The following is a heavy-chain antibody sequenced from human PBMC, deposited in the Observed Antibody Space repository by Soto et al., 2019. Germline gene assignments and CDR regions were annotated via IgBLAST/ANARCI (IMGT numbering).Heavy chain of an antibody. CDR1: GGSFSGYY. CDR2: IHYSGST. J-gene: IGHJ6*02. Sequence: PSETLSLTCAVYGGSFSGYYWSWIRQSPGKGLEWIGYIHYSGSTNYNPSLKSRITISIDTSKNHFSLKLTSVTAADTAVYYCARGAYDILTGGGGPYGMDVWGQGTTVTVSS. V-gene: IGHV4-59*01. CDR3: ARGAYDILTGGGGPYGMDV. D-gene: IGHD3-9*01.